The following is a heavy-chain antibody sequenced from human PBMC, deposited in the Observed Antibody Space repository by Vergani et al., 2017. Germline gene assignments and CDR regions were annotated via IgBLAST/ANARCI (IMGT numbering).Heavy chain of an antibody. J-gene: IGHJ4*02. CDR3: ARFSSGFVA. D-gene: IGHD5-12*01. CDR2: IYNTGGT. V-gene: IGHV4-61*02. CDR1: GGPFSGGSHY. Sequence: QVQLKESGPGLVGPSETLSLTCTVSGGPFSGGSHYWSWILQSAGKGLEWIGRIYNTGGTNYEPSLKTRVTMSVDTSKNQFSLKLASVTAADTALSYCARFSSGFVAWGPGTPVTVSS.